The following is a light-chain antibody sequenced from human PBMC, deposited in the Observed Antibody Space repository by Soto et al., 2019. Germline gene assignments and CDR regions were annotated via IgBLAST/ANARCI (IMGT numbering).Light chain of an antibody. Sequence: QSVLTQPPSVSGAPGQRVTISCTGNSSNLGAGYDVHWYQQLPGAAPKLVIFGNRNRPSGVPERFSGSKSGTSASLAVSGLQSEDEADYYCAAWDDSLSGYVFGTGTKLTVL. CDR2: GNR. CDR3: AAWDDSLSGYV. CDR1: SSNLGAGYD. V-gene: IGLV1-40*01. J-gene: IGLJ1*01.